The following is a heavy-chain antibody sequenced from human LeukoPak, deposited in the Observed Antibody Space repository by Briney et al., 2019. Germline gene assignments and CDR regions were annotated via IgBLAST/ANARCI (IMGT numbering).Heavy chain of an antibody. D-gene: IGHD2-21*02. J-gene: IGHJ6*03. CDR3: ARASTAYCGGDCSLVPYYYYYYMDV. Sequence: GGSLRLSCAASGFTFDDYGMSWVRQAPGKGLEWVSGINWNGGSTGYADSVKGRFTISRDNAKNSLYLQMNSLRAEDTALYYCARASTAYCGGDCSLVPYYYYYYMDVWGKGTTVTVSS. CDR1: GFTFDDYG. V-gene: IGHV3-20*04. CDR2: INWNGGST.